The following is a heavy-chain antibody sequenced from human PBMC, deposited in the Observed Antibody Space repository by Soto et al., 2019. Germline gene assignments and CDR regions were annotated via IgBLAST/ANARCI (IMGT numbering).Heavy chain of an antibody. D-gene: IGHD3-22*01. CDR3: ARHRFNYYDDTVYYYFDY. J-gene: IGHJ4*02. Sequence: ASVKLSCKASGYSFTSYGISWVRQAPGQGPEWMGWISGHNGNTNHPQSLQGRVTMTTDTSRNTAYMELRSLRSDDTAVYYCARHRFNYYDDTVYYYFDYWGQGTLVTVSS. CDR1: GYSFTSYG. CDR2: ISGHNGNT. V-gene: IGHV1-18*04.